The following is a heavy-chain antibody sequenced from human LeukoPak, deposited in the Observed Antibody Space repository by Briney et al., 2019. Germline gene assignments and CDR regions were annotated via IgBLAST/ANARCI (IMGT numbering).Heavy chain of an antibody. CDR2: IYTSGST. Sequence: SETLSLTCTVSGGSISSYYWSWIRQPAGKGLEWIGRIYTSGSTNYNPSLKSRVTMSVDTSKNQFSLKLSSVTAADTAVYYCARHHSSSDKYNWFDPWGQGTLVTVSS. J-gene: IGHJ5*02. CDR1: GGSISSYY. V-gene: IGHV4-4*07. D-gene: IGHD6-13*01. CDR3: ARHHSSSDKYNWFDP.